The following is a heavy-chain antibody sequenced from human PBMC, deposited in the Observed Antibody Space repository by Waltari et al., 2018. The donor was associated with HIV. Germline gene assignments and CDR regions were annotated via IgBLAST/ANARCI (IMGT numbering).Heavy chain of an antibody. V-gene: IGHV4-38-2*01. CDR2: IYHSGST. Sequence: QVQLQESGPGLVKPSETLSLTCAVSGYSISSGYYWGWIRQPPGKGLEWIGSIYHSGSTYYNTSLKSRVTISVDTSKNQFSLKLSSVTVADTAVYYCASWPDYYDSSGYSDRGDYWGQGTLVTVSS. D-gene: IGHD3-22*01. J-gene: IGHJ4*02. CDR3: ASWPDYYDSSGYSDRGDY. CDR1: GYSISSGYY.